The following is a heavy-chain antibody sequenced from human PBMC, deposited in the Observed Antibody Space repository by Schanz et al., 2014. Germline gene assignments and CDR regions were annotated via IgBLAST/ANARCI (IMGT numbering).Heavy chain of an antibody. J-gene: IGHJ4*02. CDR3: ARPPHDSSGYYPFDY. CDR1: GFTLSNYA. Sequence: EVQLMESGGGLAQPGGSLRLSCAASGFTLSNYAMSWVRQAPGKGLEWVSTIGSSGGTNYAESVKGRFTISRDNSKNTLYLQMNSLRAEDTAVYYCARPPHDSSGYYPFDYWGQGTLVTVSS. D-gene: IGHD3-22*01. CDR2: IGSSGGT. V-gene: IGHV3-23*01.